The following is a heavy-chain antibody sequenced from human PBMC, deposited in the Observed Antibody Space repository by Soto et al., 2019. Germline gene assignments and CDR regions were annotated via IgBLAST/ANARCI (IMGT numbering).Heavy chain of an antibody. V-gene: IGHV1-18*01. Sequence: QVRLVQSGAEVKKPGASVKVSCETSGYTFTNFGISWVRQAPGQGLEWMGWVTTFNGKTNYAQKFQGRITVTTDTSKSTVYMELRSLISDDTAIYYCVKGRYAYFAPPASDHWGQGTLITVSS. CDR2: VTTFNGKT. J-gene: IGHJ4*02. D-gene: IGHD3-9*01. CDR1: GYTFTNFG. CDR3: VKGRYAYFAPPASDH.